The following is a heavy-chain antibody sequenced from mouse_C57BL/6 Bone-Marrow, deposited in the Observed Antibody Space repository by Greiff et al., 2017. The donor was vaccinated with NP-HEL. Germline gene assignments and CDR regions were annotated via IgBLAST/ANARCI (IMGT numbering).Heavy chain of an antibody. V-gene: IGHV1-50*01. J-gene: IGHJ1*03. CDR1: GYTFTSYW. Sequence: QVQLQQPGAELVKPGASVKLSCKASGYTFTSYWMQWVKQRPGQGLEWIGEIDPSDSYTTYNQKFKGKATLTVDTSSSTAYMQLSSLTSEDSAVYYCARYDSYWYFDVWGTGTTVTVSS. D-gene: IGHD2-4*01. CDR2: IDPSDSYT. CDR3: ARYDSYWYFDV.